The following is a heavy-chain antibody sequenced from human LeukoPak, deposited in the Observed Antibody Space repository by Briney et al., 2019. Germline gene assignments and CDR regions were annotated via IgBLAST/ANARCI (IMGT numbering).Heavy chain of an antibody. Sequence: ASLKVSCKSSEHPFTGYYIHWVRQAPGQGLEWMGWINLNGGDTNFAQKFQGRVTMTRDTSISTAYMELTKLTSDDTAVYYCATSTTVGPWGQGTLVTVSS. J-gene: IGHJ5*02. CDR2: INLNGGDT. CDR3: ATSTTVGP. D-gene: IGHD1-1*01. CDR1: EHPFTGYY. V-gene: IGHV1-2*02.